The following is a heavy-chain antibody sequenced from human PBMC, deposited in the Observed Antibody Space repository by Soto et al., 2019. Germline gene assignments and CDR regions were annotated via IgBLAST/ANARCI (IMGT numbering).Heavy chain of an antibody. CDR2: ISYDGGSK. CDR3: AREVEAFNL. Sequence: QVQLVESGGGVVQPGRSLRLSCAASGFTFSSYAMHWVRQAPGKGLEWVAMISYDGGSKYFADSVKGRFTISRDNSENTLYLQMNSLRPEDTAVYCCAREVEAFNLWGQGTLVTVSS. V-gene: IGHV3-30-3*01. CDR1: GFTFSSYA. D-gene: IGHD1-26*01. J-gene: IGHJ5*02.